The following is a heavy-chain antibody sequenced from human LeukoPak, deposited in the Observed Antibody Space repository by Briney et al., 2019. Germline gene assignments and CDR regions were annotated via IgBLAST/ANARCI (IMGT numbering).Heavy chain of an antibody. CDR1: GGSISSSSYY. D-gene: IGHD3-3*01. CDR2: IYYSGST. J-gene: IGHJ3*02. V-gene: IGHV4-39*01. Sequence: SETLSLTCTVSGGSISSSSYYWGWIRQPPGKGLEWIGSIYYSGSTYYNPSLKSRVTISVDTSKNQFSLKLSSVTAADTAVYYCARHTYYDFWSGDDAFDIWGQGTMVTVSS. CDR3: ARHTYYDFWSGDDAFDI.